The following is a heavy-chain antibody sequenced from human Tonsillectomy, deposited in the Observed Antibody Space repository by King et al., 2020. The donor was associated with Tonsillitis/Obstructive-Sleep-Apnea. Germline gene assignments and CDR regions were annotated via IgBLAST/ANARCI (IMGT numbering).Heavy chain of an antibody. CDR3: ARDLENY. CDR2: IHSNSHYT. V-gene: IGHV3-11*05. CDR1: GFSFSDYG. Sequence: VQLVESGGGLVKPGGSLRLSCAASGFSFSDYGMNWIRQAPGKGLEWVSSIHSNSHYTNYADSVKGRFTISRDNAKHSLFLQMNSLRAEDTAVYYCARDLENYWGQGTLVTVSS. J-gene: IGHJ4*02.